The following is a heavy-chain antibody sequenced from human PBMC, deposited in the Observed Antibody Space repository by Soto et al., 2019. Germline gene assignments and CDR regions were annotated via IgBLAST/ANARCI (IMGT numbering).Heavy chain of an antibody. V-gene: IGHV1-2*04. CDR2: INPNSGGT. J-gene: IGHJ3*02. D-gene: IGHD3-3*01. CDR1: GYTFTGYY. CDR3: ARDLGPASPGVTIFGVVMGAFDI. Sequence: ASVKVSCKASGYTFTGYYMHWVRQAPGQGLEWMGWINPNSGGTNYAQKFQGWVTMTRDTSISTAYMELSRLRSDDTAVYYCARDLGPASPGVTIFGVVMGAFDIWGQGTTVTGSS.